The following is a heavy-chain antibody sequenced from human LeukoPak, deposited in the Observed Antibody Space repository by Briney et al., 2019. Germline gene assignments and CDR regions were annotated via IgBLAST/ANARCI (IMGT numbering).Heavy chain of an antibody. J-gene: IGHJ4*02. CDR2: IYNSGST. V-gene: IGHV4-31*03. Sequence: SQTLSLTCTVSGDSISSGGYFWNWIRQHPVKCLEWIGNIYNSGSTDYNPSLISRLTISLDTSKNQFSLRLSSVTAADTAVYYCARGVEFGDYVDYWGQGTLVTVSS. D-gene: IGHD3-10*01. CDR1: GDSISSGGYF. CDR3: ARGVEFGDYVDY.